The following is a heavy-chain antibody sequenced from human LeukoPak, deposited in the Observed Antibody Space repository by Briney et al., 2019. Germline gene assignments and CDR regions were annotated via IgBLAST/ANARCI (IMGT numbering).Heavy chain of an antibody. CDR2: ISANGGDT. J-gene: IGHJ4*02. CDR1: VFTLSNFA. V-gene: IGHV3-23*01. Sequence: PGGSLRLSCAASVFTLSNFAMGWVRQAPGKGLQWVSLISANGGDTYYADSVKGRFTICTDNSKNTLYLQMNSLRAEDTAVYYCAKASGSGYGKDYFDYWGQGTLVTVSS. CDR3: AKASGSGYGKDYFDY. D-gene: IGHD1-26*01.